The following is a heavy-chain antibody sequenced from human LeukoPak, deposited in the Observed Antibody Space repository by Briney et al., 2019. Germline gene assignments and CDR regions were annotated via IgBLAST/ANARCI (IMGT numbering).Heavy chain of an antibody. CDR1: GFTVSSHY. V-gene: IGHV3-53*01. CDR3: ARDAITFGGVIPY. Sequence: QPGGSLRLSCAASGFTVSSHYMSWVRQAPGKGLEWVSVIYSGGSTYYADSVKGRFTISRDNSKNTLYLQMNSLRAEDTAVYYCARDAITFGGVIPYWGQGTLVTVSS. J-gene: IGHJ4*02. CDR2: IYSGGST. D-gene: IGHD3-16*02.